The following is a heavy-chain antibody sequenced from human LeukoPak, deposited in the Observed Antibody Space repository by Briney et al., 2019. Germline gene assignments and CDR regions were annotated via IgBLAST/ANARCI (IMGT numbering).Heavy chain of an antibody. CDR1: GFTFDDYA. Sequence: PGRSLRLSCAASGFTFDDYAMHWVRQAPGKGLEWVSGISWNSGSIGYADSVKGRFTISRDNAKNSLYLQMSSLRAEDMALYYCAKAVGATTYDAFDIWGQGTMVTVSS. D-gene: IGHD1-26*01. J-gene: IGHJ3*02. V-gene: IGHV3-9*03. CDR2: ISWNSGSI. CDR3: AKAVGATTYDAFDI.